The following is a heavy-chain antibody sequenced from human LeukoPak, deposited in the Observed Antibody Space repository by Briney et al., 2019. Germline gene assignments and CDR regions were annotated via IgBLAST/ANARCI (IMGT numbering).Heavy chain of an antibody. D-gene: IGHD1-26*01. CDR2: IRYGGST. CDR1: GGSISSYY. CDR3: ARDVGARPFDY. J-gene: IGHJ4*02. V-gene: IGHV4-59*12. Sequence: SETLSLTCTVSGGSISSYYWSWIRQPPGKGLEWIAYIRYGGSTNYNPSLKSRVTASVDTSKNQFSLKLSSVTAADTAVYYCARDVGARPFDYWGQGTLVTVSS.